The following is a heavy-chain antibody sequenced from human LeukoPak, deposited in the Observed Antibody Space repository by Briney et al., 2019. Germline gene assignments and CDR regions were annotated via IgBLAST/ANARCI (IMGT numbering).Heavy chain of an antibody. Sequence: PGGSLRLSCAASGFTFSSYAMSWVRQAPGQGLELVSAISGTGGSTYYADYVKGRFSISRDNSKNTLYLQMNSLRAEDTAVYYCAKVRSATTVTTPDYFDSWGQGTLVTVSS. D-gene: IGHD4-17*01. J-gene: IGHJ4*02. CDR2: ISGTGGST. V-gene: IGHV3-23*01. CDR3: AKVRSATTVTTPDYFDS. CDR1: GFTFSSYA.